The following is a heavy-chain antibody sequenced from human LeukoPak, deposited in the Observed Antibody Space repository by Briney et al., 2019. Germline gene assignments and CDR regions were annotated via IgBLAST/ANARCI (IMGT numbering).Heavy chain of an antibody. CDR3: ARSQGAFTMVRGTAFGI. CDR2: LYTSGST. CDR1: GGSISSYY. D-gene: IGHD3-10*01. V-gene: IGHV4-4*07. Sequence: SETLSLTCTVSGGSISSYYWSWIRQPAGKGLEWIGRLYTSGSTNYNPSLKSRVTMSVDTSKNQFSLKLSSVTAADTAVYYCARSQGAFTMVRGTAFGIWGQGTMVTVSS. J-gene: IGHJ3*02.